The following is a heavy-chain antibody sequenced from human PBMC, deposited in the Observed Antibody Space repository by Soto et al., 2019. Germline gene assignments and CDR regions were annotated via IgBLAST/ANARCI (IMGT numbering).Heavy chain of an antibody. Sequence: PSETLSLTCTVSGGSISSYYWSWIRQPPGKGLEWIGYIYYSGSTNYNPSLKSRATISVDTSKNQFSLKLSSVTAADTAVYYCARVTYYYGSGSYGNFDYWGQGTLVTVSS. CDR3: ARVTYYYGSGSYGNFDY. V-gene: IGHV4-59*01. J-gene: IGHJ4*02. D-gene: IGHD3-10*01. CDR2: IYYSGST. CDR1: GGSISSYY.